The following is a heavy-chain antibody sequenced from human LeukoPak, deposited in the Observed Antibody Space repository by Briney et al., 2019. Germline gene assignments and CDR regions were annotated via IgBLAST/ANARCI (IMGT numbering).Heavy chain of an antibody. D-gene: IGHD6-13*01. CDR3: ARVAAAGRTNQDY. CDR1: GGSITNYY. Sequence: SETLSLTCTVFGGSITNYYWNWIRQPPGKGLDWIGYIHYSGSTNYNPSFRGRVTISVDTSKNQFSLKLSSVTAADTAVYYCARVAAAGRTNQDYWGQGTLVTVSS. V-gene: IGHV4-59*01. CDR2: IHYSGST. J-gene: IGHJ4*02.